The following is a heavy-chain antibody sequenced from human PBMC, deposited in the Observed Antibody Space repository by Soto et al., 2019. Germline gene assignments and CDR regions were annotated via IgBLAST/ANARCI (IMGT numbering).Heavy chain of an antibody. CDR1: GFTFSSYS. V-gene: IGHV3-48*01. J-gene: IGHJ3*02. CDR3: ARSSGDAFDI. D-gene: IGHD3-10*01. CDR2: ISSSSSSI. Sequence: EVQLVESGGGLVQPGGSLRLSCAASGFTFSSYSMNWVRQAPGKGLEWVSYISSSSSSIYYADSLKGRFTIPRDNAKNSLYLQMNSLRAEDTAVYYCARSSGDAFDIWGQGTMVTVSS.